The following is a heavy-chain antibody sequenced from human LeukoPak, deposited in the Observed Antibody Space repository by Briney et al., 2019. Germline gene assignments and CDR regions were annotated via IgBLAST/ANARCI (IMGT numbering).Heavy chain of an antibody. V-gene: IGHV3-53*04. CDR1: GGSFSGYY. CDR2: IYSGGST. J-gene: IGHJ6*02. CDR3: ARIHSSGWYYYYYGMDV. D-gene: IGHD6-19*01. Sequence: ETLSLTCAVYGGSFSGYYWSWIRQAPGKGLEWVSVIYSGGSTYYADSVKGRFTISRHNSKNTLYLQMNSLRAEDTAVYYCARIHSSGWYYYYYGMDVWGQGTTVTVSS.